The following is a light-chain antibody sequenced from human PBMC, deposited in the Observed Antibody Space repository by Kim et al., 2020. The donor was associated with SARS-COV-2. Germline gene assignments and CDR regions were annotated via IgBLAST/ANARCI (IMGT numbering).Light chain of an antibody. CDR1: QDISNY. V-gene: IGKV1-33*01. Sequence: DIQMTQSPSSLSASVGDRVTITCQASQDISNYLNWYQQKPGKAPKLLIYDASNLETGVPSRFSGSGSGTDFTLTISSLQPEDIATYYCQQYDNLPLTFGGGTKVEI. CDR2: DAS. J-gene: IGKJ4*01. CDR3: QQYDNLPLT.